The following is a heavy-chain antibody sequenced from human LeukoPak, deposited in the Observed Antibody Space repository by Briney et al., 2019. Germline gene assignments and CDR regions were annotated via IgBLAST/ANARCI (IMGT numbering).Heavy chain of an antibody. J-gene: IGHJ4*02. CDR3: ARMGAQLRYFDWLLSAYYFDY. Sequence: SETLSPTCAVYGGSFSGYYWSWIRQPPGKGLEWIGEINHSGSTNYNPSLKSRVTISVDTSKNQFSLKLSSVTAADTAVYYCARMGAQLRYFDWLLSAYYFDYWGQGTLVTVSS. CDR2: INHSGST. CDR1: GGSFSGYY. V-gene: IGHV4-34*01. D-gene: IGHD3-9*01.